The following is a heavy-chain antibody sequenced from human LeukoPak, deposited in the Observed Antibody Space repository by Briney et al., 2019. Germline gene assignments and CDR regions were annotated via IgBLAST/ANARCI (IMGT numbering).Heavy chain of an antibody. Sequence: PSETLSLTCTVSGGSISSYYWSWIRQPPGKGLEWIVYIYYSGSTNYNPSLKSRVTISVDTSKNQFSLKLSSVTAADTAVYYCARAKLHGDGDFLNWFDPWGQGTLVTVSS. CDR3: ARAKLHGDGDFLNWFDP. D-gene: IGHD4-17*01. CDR2: IYYSGST. V-gene: IGHV4-59*01. J-gene: IGHJ5*02. CDR1: GGSISSYY.